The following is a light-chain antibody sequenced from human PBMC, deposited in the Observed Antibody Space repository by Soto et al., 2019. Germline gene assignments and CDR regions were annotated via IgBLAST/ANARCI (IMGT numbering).Light chain of an antibody. J-gene: IGKJ4*01. V-gene: IGKV3D-15*01. CDR3: QQYNNCPLT. Sequence: EIVMTQSPASLSLSPGERVTLSCRASQSVNSHLAWYQQQTGQAPSLLILGESTRATGTPARFSGSGSGTDFTLTISSLQYEDFAVYYCQQYNNCPLTVGGGTKVEIK. CDR1: QSVNSH. CDR2: GES.